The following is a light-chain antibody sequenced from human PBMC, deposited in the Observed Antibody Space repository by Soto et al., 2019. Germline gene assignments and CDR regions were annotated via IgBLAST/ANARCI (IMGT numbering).Light chain of an antibody. Sequence: EIRMTQSASSLSACGGDRVTIXCRASQSVSTHMNWYQQKPGEARKLLIYSASTLHSGVHSRFSGSGSRTDFTINISRLQPEDFATYHCQQSYSTPWTFGQGTKVDI. CDR2: SAS. CDR3: QQSYSTPWT. CDR1: QSVSTH. V-gene: IGKV1-39*01. J-gene: IGKJ1*01.